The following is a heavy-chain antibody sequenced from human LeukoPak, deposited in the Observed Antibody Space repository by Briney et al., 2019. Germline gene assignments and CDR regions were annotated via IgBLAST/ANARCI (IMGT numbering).Heavy chain of an antibody. CDR2: IKQDGSEK. D-gene: IGHD3-22*01. J-gene: IGHJ4*02. Sequence: GGSLRLSCAASGFTFSSYWMSWVRQAPGKGLEWVANIKQDGSEKYYVDSVKGRFTISRDNAKNSLYLQMNGLRAEDTAVYYCARDYWDYYDSSGYFTQFGVDFDYWGQGTLVTVSS. CDR1: GFTFSSYW. V-gene: IGHV3-7*01. CDR3: ARDYWDYYDSSGYFTQFGVDFDY.